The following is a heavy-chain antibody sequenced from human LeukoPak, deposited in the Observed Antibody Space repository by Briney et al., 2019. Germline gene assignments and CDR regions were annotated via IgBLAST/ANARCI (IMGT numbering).Heavy chain of an antibody. V-gene: IGHV3-23*01. CDR3: AKDVGSTGWGPPRDY. D-gene: IGHD6-19*01. J-gene: IGHJ4*02. CDR2: ISGSGGST. Sequence: GGSLRLSCAASGFTFSSYAMSWVRQAPGKGLEWVSAISGSGGSTYYADSVKGRFTISRDNSKNTLYLQMNSLRAEDTAGYYCAKDVGSTGWGPPRDYWGQGTLVTVSS. CDR1: GFTFSSYA.